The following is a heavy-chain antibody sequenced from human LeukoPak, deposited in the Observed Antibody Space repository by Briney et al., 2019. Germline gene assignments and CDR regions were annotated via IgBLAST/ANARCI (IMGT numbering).Heavy chain of an antibody. J-gene: IGHJ6*02. Sequence: ASVTVSCTASGYTFTSYYMHWVRQAPGQGLEWMGRINPNSGGTNYAQKFQGRVTMTRDTSISTAYMELSRLRSDDTAVYYCARDHGYYDILTGYSEYYYYGMDVWGQGTTVTVSS. V-gene: IGHV1-2*06. CDR3: ARDHGYYDILTGYSEYYYYGMDV. CDR1: GYTFTSYY. CDR2: INPNSGGT. D-gene: IGHD3-9*01.